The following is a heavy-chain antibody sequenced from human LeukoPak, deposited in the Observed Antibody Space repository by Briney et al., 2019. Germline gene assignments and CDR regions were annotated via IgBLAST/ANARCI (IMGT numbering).Heavy chain of an antibody. Sequence: PSQTLSLTCTVSGGSISSGDYYWSWIRQRPGKGLEWIGYIYYSGSTYYNPSLKSRVTISVDTSKNQFSLKLSSLTAADTAVYYCARQGGSSWPLDYWGQGTLVTVSS. CDR2: IYYSGST. CDR3: ARQGGSSWPLDY. V-gene: IGHV4-30-4*01. J-gene: IGHJ4*02. D-gene: IGHD6-13*01. CDR1: GGSISSGDYY.